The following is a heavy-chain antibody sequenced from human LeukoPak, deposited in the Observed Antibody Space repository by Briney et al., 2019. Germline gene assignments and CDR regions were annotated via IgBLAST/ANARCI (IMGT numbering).Heavy chain of an antibody. CDR3: ARSRAFNSGAFDP. D-gene: IGHD1-26*01. V-gene: IGHV4-61*01. Sequence: PSETLSLTCTVSGASFSGASYWSWIRQPPGKGVEWIAHIYNGVNTNYNPSLKSRVTISVDTSKNQFSLRLNSVTAADTAVYYCARSRAFNSGAFDPWGQGSLVTVSS. CDR1: GASFSGASY. J-gene: IGHJ5*02. CDR2: IYNGVNT.